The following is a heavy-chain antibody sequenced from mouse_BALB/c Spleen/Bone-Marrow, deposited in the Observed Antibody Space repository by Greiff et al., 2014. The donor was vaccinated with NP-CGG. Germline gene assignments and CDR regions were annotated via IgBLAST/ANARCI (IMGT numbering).Heavy chain of an antibody. J-gene: IGHJ4*01. CDR2: IDPENGNT. D-gene: IGHD4-1*01. Sequence: VQLQQSGAELVRPGALVKLSCKASGFNIKDYYMHWVKQRPEQGLEWIGWIDPENGNTIYDPKFQGKASITADTSSNTAYLQLSGLTSEDTAVYDCARCNWDEYDAMDYWGQGTSVTVSS. CDR1: GFNIKDYY. CDR3: ARCNWDEYDAMDY. V-gene: IGHV14-1*02.